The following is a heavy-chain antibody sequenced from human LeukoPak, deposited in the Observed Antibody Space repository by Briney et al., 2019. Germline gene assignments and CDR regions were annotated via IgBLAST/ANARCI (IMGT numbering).Heavy chain of an antibody. J-gene: IGHJ4*02. CDR1: GFTFSSYW. CDR2: INSDGSST. Sequence: GGSLRLSCAASGFTFSSYWMHWVRHAPGKGLVWVSRINSDGSSTSYADSVKGRFTISRDNAKNTLYLQMNSLRAEDTAVYYCAREGRDGYKPDFWGQGTLVTVSS. CDR3: AREGRDGYKPDF. V-gene: IGHV3-74*01. D-gene: IGHD5-24*01.